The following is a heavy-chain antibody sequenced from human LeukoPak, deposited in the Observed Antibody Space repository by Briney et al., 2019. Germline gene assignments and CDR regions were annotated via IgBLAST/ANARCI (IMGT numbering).Heavy chain of an antibody. J-gene: IGHJ4*02. CDR2: ISWDGDSII. CDR1: GFTFDDYA. V-gene: IGHV3-43D*03. D-gene: IGHD6-19*01. CDR3: ARDIRIGAVAGTGLVY. Sequence: GGSLRLSCAASGFTFDDYAMHWVRQAPGKGLEWISLISWDGDSIISYVDSVKGRFTVSRDNGKNSLYLQMDNLRTEDTALYYCARDIRIGAVAGTGLVYWGQGTLVTVSS.